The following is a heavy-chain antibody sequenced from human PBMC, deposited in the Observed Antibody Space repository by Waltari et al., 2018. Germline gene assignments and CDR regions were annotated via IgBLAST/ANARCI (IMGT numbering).Heavy chain of an antibody. CDR2: IYYSGST. J-gene: IGHJ4*02. V-gene: IGHV4-39*07. CDR1: GGSISSSSYY. Sequence: QLQLQESGPGLVKPSETLSLTCTVSGGSISSSSYYWGWIRQPPGKGLGWIGSIYYSGSTYYNPSLKSRVTISGDTSKNQFSLKLSSVTAADTAVYYCARGSNYRGFDYWGQGTLVTVSS. D-gene: IGHD4-4*01. CDR3: ARGSNYRGFDY.